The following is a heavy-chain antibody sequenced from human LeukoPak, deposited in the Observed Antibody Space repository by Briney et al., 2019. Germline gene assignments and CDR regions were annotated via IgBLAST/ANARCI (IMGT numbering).Heavy chain of an antibody. CDR3: AAHYGDYAAFDY. CDR2: ISASGGSI. Sequence: GGSLRLSCAASGFTFSSYAMSWVRQSPGEGLQWVSTISASGGSIYYTDSVEGRFTISRDNSKNTLYMQMYGLRAEDTAVYYCAAHYGDYAAFDYWGQGTQDTASS. V-gene: IGHV3-23*01. CDR1: GFTFSSYA. D-gene: IGHD4-17*01. J-gene: IGHJ4*02.